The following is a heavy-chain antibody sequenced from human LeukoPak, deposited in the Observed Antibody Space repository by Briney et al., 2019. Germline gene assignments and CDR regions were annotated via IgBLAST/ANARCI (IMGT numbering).Heavy chain of an antibody. CDR2: ISSSSTI. CDR3: ARDNGVDY. J-gene: IGHJ4*02. V-gene: IGHV3-48*01. Sequence: GGSLRLSCAASGFTFSSYSMNWVRQAPGKGLEWVSYISSSSTIYYADSVKGRFTISRDNAKNSLYLQMNSLRAEDTAVYYCARDNGVDYWGQGTLVTVSS. CDR1: GFTFSSYS.